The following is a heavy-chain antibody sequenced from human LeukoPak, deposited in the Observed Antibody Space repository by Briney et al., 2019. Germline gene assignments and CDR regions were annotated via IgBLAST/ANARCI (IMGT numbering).Heavy chain of an antibody. J-gene: IGHJ6*03. CDR3: ATEGKGYCSGDGCDGGYFYYMDV. CDR2: ISAYNGNT. CDR1: DYTFTSYG. Sequence: ASVKVSCKASDYTFTSYGISWVRQAPGQGLEWMGWISAYNGNTNYAQKLQGRVTMITDTSTSTAYMELRSLRSDDTAVYYCATEGKGYCSGDGCDGGYFYYMDVWGKGTTVIVSS. D-gene: IGHD2-15*01. V-gene: IGHV1-18*01.